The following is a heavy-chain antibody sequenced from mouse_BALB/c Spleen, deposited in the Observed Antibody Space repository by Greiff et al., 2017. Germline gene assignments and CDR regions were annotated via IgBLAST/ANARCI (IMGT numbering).Heavy chain of an antibody. Sequence: EVQLQQSGAELVRSGASVKLSCTASGFNIKDYYMHWVKQRPEQGLEWIGWIDPENGDTEYAPKFQGKATMTADTSSNTAYLQLSSLTSEDTAVYYCNAKYGNSPCAYWGQGTLVTVSA. CDR3: NAKYGNSPCAY. V-gene: IGHV14-4*02. D-gene: IGHD2-10*02. CDR1: GFNIKDYY. CDR2: IDPENGDT. J-gene: IGHJ3*01.